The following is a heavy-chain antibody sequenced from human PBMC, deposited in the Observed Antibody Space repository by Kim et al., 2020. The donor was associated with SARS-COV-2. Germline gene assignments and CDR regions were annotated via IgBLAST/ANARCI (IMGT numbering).Heavy chain of an antibody. V-gene: IGHV3-23*03. J-gene: IGHJ4*02. CDR3: ANSAYSSAGVLLDY. Sequence: GGSLRLSCAASGFTFSSYAMSWVRQAPGKGLEWVSVIYSGGSSTYYADSVKGRFTIARDNTKNTLYLQMNSLRAEDTAVYYCANSAYSSAGVLLDYWGQGTLVTFSS. CDR2: IYSGGSST. CDR1: GFTFSSYA. D-gene: IGHD6-25*01.